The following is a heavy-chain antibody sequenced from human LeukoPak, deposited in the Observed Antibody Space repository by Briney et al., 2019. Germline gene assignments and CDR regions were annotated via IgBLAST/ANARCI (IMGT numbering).Heavy chain of an antibody. Sequence: SVKVSCKTSGGTFNNSAISWVRQAPGQGLEWLGGIMPLFGTAGYAQKFQGRVTITKDESTRTVYLELTSLTSDDTAVYYCARDVHGDYGSGWFDPWAREPSSPSPQ. D-gene: IGHD4-17*01. V-gene: IGHV1-69*05. CDR3: ARDVHGDYGSGWFDP. CDR2: IMPLFGTA. CDR1: GGTFNNSA. J-gene: IGHJ5*02.